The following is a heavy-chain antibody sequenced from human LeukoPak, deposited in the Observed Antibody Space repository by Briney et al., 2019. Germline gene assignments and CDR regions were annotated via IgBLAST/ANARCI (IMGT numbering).Heavy chain of an antibody. D-gene: IGHD4/OR15-4a*01. CDR3: ERYVTPYDYGPWYSLGY. J-gene: IGHJ4*02. CDR1: GYTFTSYA. Sequence: ASVTVSCKASGYTFTSYAITWVRQAPGQGLEWLGWISAYNGNTNYAQRLQGRVPMTTDTFKSTAYLELRSLRSDDTAVYYGERYVTPYDYGPWYSLGYWGKGTLVTVST. CDR2: ISAYNGNT. V-gene: IGHV1-18*01.